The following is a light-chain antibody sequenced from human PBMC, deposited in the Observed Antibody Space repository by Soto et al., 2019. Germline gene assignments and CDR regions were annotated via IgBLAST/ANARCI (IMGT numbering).Light chain of an antibody. CDR2: GNI. CDR1: SSNIGAGYD. V-gene: IGLV1-40*01. CDR3: ASFDNSLSGSHVV. J-gene: IGLJ2*01. Sequence: QLVLTQPPSVSGAPGQRVTISCTGSSSNIGAGYDVHWYQQLPGSAPKILIFGNINRPSGVPDRFSGSKSGTSASLAITGLQAEDEADYYCASFDNSLSGSHVVFGGGTKLTVL.